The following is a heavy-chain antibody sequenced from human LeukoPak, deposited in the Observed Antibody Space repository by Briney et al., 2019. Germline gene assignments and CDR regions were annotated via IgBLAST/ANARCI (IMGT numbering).Heavy chain of an antibody. Sequence: PGGSLRLSCAASGFTFSSYEMNWVRQAPGKGLEWVSHISDNGGRTYYAESVKGRFAISRDNSKNTLYLQMNSLRVEDTALYYCAKDLPTKCRGDCPSDYWGQGTLVTVSS. CDR3: AKDLPTKCRGDCPSDY. CDR1: GFTFSSYE. J-gene: IGHJ4*02. CDR2: ISDNGGRT. V-gene: IGHV3-23*01. D-gene: IGHD2-21*02.